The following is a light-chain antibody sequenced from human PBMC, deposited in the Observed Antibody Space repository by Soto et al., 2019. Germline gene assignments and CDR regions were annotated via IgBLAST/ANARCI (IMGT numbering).Light chain of an antibody. V-gene: IGLV2-23*01. Sequence: QSVLTQPASASGSPGQSITISCTGTSSDDGRYNLVSWYQQYPGKAPKLMIYEDDERPSGVSNRFSGSKSGNTASLTISGLQAEDEADYYCYSYAGRSTSVFGGGTKLTVL. J-gene: IGLJ2*01. CDR2: EDD. CDR3: YSYAGRSTSV. CDR1: SSDDGRYNL.